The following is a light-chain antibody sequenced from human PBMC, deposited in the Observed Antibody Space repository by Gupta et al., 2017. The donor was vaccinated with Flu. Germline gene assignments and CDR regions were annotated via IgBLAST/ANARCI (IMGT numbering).Light chain of an antibody. Sequence: SYELTQPPSVSVSPGQTASITCSGDKLGDKYACWYQQKPGQSPVLVIYQDSKRPSGIPERFSGSNSGNTATLNISGTQAMDEADYYCKAWDSSIVVFGGGTKLTVL. CDR1: KLGDKY. J-gene: IGLJ2*01. CDR3: KAWDSSIVV. CDR2: QDS. V-gene: IGLV3-1*01.